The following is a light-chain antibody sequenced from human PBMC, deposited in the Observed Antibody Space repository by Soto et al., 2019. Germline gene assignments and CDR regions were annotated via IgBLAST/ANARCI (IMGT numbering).Light chain of an antibody. V-gene: IGKV3-15*01. CDR2: DAS. CDR3: HQRNK. Sequence: EIVMTQSPATLSVSPGERATISCRASQSVRSRLAWYQQKPGQAPRLLIFDASTRATGIPARFSGSGSGTEFTLTISSLQSEDFGVYFCHQRNKFGQGTRLEIK. CDR1: QSVRSR. J-gene: IGKJ5*01.